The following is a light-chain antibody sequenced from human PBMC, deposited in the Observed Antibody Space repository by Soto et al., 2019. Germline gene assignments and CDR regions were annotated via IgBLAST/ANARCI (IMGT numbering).Light chain of an antibody. CDR1: KLGENF. J-gene: IGLJ2*01. V-gene: IGLV3-1*01. CDR2: HDD. CDR3: QAWDNNTAV. Sequence: SYELTQSPSVSVSPGQTASISCSGEKLGENFVCWYQQKPGQSPVVVIYHDDKRPSGIPERFSGSSSGNRATLTIAGTQALDEADYYCQAWDNNTAVFVGGTKLTVL.